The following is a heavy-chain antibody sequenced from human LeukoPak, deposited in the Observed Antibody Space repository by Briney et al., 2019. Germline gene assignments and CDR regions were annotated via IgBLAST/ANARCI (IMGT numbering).Heavy chain of an antibody. J-gene: IGHJ4*02. CDR1: GYSFTSYW. V-gene: IGHV5-51*01. CDR3: ARTRGSIAAAGSFDY. CDR2: IYPGDSDT. Sequence: GESLKISCKGAGYSFTSYWIGWVRQVPGKGLEWMGIIYPGDSDTRYSPSFQGQVTISADKSISTAYLQWSSLKASDTAMYYCARTRGSIAAAGSFDYWGQGTLVTVSS. D-gene: IGHD6-13*01.